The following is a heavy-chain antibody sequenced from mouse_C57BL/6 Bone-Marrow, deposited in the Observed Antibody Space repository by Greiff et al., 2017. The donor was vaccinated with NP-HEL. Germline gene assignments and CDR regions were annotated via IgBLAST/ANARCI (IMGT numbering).Heavy chain of an antibody. V-gene: IGHV1-4*01. CDR2: INPSSGYT. Sequence: QVQLQQSGAELARPGASVKMSCKASGYTFTSYTMHWVKQRPGQGLEWIGYINPSSGYTKYNQKFKDKATLTADKSSSTAYMQLSSLTSEDSAVYYCASYDYDGWCAYWGQGTLVTVSA. J-gene: IGHJ3*01. D-gene: IGHD2-4*01. CDR3: ASYDYDGWCAY. CDR1: GYTFTSYT.